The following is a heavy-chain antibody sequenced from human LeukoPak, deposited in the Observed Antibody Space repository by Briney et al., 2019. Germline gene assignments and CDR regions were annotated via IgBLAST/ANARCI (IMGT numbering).Heavy chain of an antibody. CDR2: IYSGGST. V-gene: IGHV3-66*01. J-gene: IGHJ3*02. D-gene: IGHD3-16*01. Sequence: GGSLRLSCAASGFTVSSNYMSWVRQAPGKGLEWVSVIYSGGSTYYADFVKGRFTISRDNSKNTLYLQMNSLRAEDTAVYYCARWGRDLDAFDIWGQGTMVTVSS. CDR3: ARWGRDLDAFDI. CDR1: GFTVSSNY.